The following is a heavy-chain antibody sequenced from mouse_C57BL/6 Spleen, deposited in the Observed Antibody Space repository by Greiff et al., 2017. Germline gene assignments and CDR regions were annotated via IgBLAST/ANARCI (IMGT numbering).Heavy chain of an antibody. D-gene: IGHD4-1*01. CDR2: IHPNSGST. J-gene: IGHJ2*01. CDR1: GYTFTSYW. V-gene: IGHV1-64*01. CDR3: ASKRNWTYFDY. Sequence: QVQLQQSGAELVKPGASVKLSCKASGYTFTSYWMHWVKQRPGQGLEWIGMIHPNSGSTNYNEKFKSKATLTVDKSSSTAYMQLSSLTSEDSAVYYCASKRNWTYFDYWGQGTTLTVSS.